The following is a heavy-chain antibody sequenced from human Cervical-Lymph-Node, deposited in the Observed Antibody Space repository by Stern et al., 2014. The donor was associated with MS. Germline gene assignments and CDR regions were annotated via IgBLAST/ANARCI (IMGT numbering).Heavy chain of an antibody. CDR1: GFTFSSYG. CDR2: TSLDGSDK. CDR3: AKDFDIYYYYGMDV. V-gene: IGHV3-30*18. J-gene: IGHJ6*02. Sequence: DQLVDSGGGAVPSGRSLRLSCAASGFTFSSYGMHWVRQAPGKGLEWVAVTSLDGSDKYFAGSVKGRFTIPRDNSKNTLSLQMNSLRAEDTAVYYCAKDFDIYYYYGMDVWGQGTTVTVS. D-gene: IGHD2-15*01.